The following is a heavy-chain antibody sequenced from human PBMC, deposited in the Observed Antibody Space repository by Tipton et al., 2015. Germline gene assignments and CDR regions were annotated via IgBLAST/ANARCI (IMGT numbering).Heavy chain of an antibody. Sequence: SLRLSCAVSGFTLSDYYMAWIRQAPGKGLECVSVIYTAGGTSYADSVKGRFTVSRDDSKNSLYLQMSSLRAEDTAVYYCATPGPTAMVTSLGAVCYWGQGTPVTVSS. V-gene: IGHV3-66*02. D-gene: IGHD5-18*01. CDR3: ATPGPTAMVTSLGAVCY. CDR1: GFTLSDYY. J-gene: IGHJ4*02. CDR2: IYTAGGT.